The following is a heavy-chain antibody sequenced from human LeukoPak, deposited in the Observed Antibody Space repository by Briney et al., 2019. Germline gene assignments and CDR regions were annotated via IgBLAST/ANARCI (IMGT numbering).Heavy chain of an antibody. CDR1: GFTVSGDY. D-gene: IGHD1-26*01. V-gene: IGHV4-38-2*02. Sequence: GSLRLSCAASGFTVSGDYMSWIRQPPGKGLEWIGTMYYSGSTYYNPSLKSRVTLSLDTSKNQFSLKLSSVTAADTAVYYCAREMVGATRSDYWGQGTLVTVSS. J-gene: IGHJ4*02. CDR3: AREMVGATRSDY. CDR2: MYYSGST.